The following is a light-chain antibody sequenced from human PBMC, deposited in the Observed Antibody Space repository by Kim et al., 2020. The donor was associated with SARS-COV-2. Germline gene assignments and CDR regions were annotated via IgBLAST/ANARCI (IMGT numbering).Light chain of an antibody. CDR3: QAWDSSTAV. J-gene: IGLJ3*02. V-gene: IGLV3-1*01. Sequence: VSPGQTASITGSGDKLGDKYACWYQQKPGQSPVLVIYQDSKRPSGIPELFSGSNSGNTATLTISGTQAMDEADYYCQAWDSSTAVFGGGTQLTVL. CDR1: KLGDKY. CDR2: QDS.